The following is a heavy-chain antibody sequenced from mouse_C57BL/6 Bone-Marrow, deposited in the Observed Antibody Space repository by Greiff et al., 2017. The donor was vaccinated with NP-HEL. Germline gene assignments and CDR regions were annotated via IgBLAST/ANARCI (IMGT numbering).Heavy chain of an antibody. V-gene: IGHV5-6*01. J-gene: IGHJ4*01. CDR1: GFTFSSYG. CDR3: ARQELSYAMDY. Sequence: EVKLQESGGDLVKPGGSLKLSCAASGFTFSSYGMSWVRQTPDKRLEWVATISSGGSYTYYPDSVKGRFTISRDNAKNTLYLQMSSLKSEDTAMYYCARQELSYAMDYWGQGTSVTVSS. CDR2: ISSGGSYT.